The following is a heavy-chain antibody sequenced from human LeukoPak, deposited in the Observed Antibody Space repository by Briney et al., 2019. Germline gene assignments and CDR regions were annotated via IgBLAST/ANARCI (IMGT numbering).Heavy chain of an antibody. V-gene: IGHV4-31*03. CDR1: GGSISSGGYY. CDR3: ARERLGYCSGGSCYSYAFDI. D-gene: IGHD2-15*01. CDR2: IYYSGST. J-gene: IGHJ3*02. Sequence: PSETLSLTCTVSGGSISSGGYYWRWIRQHPGKGLEWIGYIYYSGSTYYNPSLKSRVTISVDTSKNQFSLKLSSVTAADTAVYYCARERLGYCSGGSCYSYAFDIWGQGTMVTVPS.